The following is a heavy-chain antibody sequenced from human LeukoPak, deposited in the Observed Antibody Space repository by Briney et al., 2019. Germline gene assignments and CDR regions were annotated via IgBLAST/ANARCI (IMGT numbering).Heavy chain of an antibody. D-gene: IGHD6-6*01. J-gene: IGHJ4*02. Sequence: PSETLSLTCAVYGGSFSGYYWGWIRQPPGKGLEWIGEINHSGSTNYNPSLKSRVTMSVDTSKNQFSLKLSSVTAADTAVYYCARNIAARFFDYWGQGTLVTVSS. V-gene: IGHV4-34*01. CDR1: GGSFSGYY. CDR2: INHSGST. CDR3: ARNIAARFFDY.